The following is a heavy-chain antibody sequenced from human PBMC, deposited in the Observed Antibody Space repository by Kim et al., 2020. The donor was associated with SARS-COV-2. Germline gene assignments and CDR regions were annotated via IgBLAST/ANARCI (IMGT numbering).Heavy chain of an antibody. D-gene: IGHD3-3*01. J-gene: IGHJ4*02. CDR3: AQQSGYYYSDFDY. CDR1: GGSISSTSYY. Sequence: SETLSLTCTVSGGSISSTSYYWGWIRQPPGKGLEWIGSIYYSGSTYYNPSLKSRVTISVDTSKNQFSLKLTSVTAADTAVYYCAQQSGYYYSDFDYWGQGTLVTVSS. CDR2: IYYSGST. V-gene: IGHV4-39*01.